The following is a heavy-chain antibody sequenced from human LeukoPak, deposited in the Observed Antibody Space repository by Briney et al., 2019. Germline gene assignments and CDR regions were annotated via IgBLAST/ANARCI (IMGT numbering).Heavy chain of an antibody. J-gene: IGHJ4*02. V-gene: IGHV3-23*01. D-gene: IGHD3-10*01. CDR1: GFTFSSYA. CDR2: ISGSGGST. CDR3: AKVYVKAMVRGVSDY. Sequence: GGSLRLSCAASGFTFSSYAMSWVRQAPGKGLEWVSAISGSGGSTYYADSVKGRFTISRDNSKNTLYLQMNSLRAEDTAVYYCAKVYVKAMVRGVSDYWGQGTLVTVSS.